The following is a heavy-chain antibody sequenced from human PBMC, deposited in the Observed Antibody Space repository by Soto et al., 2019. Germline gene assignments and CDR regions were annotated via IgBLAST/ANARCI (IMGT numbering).Heavy chain of an antibody. J-gene: IGHJ4*02. V-gene: IGHV3-15*07. CDR3: TTWYYYDSSGYFRLLDY. CDR2: IKSKTDGGTT. D-gene: IGHD3-22*01. Sequence: PGGSLRLSCAASGFNFRHAWMNWVRQAPGKGLEWVGRIKSKTDGGTTDYAAPVKGRFTISRDDSKNTLYLQMNSLKTEDTAVYYCTTWYYYDSSGYFRLLDYWGQGTLVTVSS. CDR1: GFNFRHAW.